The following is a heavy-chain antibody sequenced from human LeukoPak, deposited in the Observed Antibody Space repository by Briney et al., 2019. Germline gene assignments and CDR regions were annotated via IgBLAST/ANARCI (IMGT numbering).Heavy chain of an antibody. CDR3: AKDDDGDYGFY. Sequence: GGSLRLSCAASGFTFSSYAMSWVRQAPGQGLEWVSAISGSGDTTYYADSVKGRFIISRDNSKNTLFLQMNSLRAEDTAVYYCAKDDDGDYGFYWGQGTLVTVSS. CDR1: GFTFSSYA. V-gene: IGHV3-23*01. J-gene: IGHJ4*02. D-gene: IGHD4-17*01. CDR2: ISGSGDTT.